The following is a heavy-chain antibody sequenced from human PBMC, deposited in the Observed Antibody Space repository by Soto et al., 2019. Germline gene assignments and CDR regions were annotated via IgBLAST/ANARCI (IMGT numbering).Heavy chain of an antibody. CDR2: INHSGST. CDR1: GGSFSGYY. CDR3: ARDKITGLFDY. D-gene: IGHD2-8*02. Sequence: PSETLSLTCAVYGGSFSGYYWTWIRQPPGTGLEWIGEINHSGSTNYNPSLKSRVTISVDTSKNQFSLKLTSVTAADTAVYYCARDKITGLFDYCGQRTLVPVS. J-gene: IGHJ4*02. V-gene: IGHV4-34*01.